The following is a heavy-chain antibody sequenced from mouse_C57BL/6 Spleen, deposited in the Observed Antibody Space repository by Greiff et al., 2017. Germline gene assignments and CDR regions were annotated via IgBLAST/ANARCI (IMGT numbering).Heavy chain of an antibody. CDR1: GYTFTDYE. D-gene: IGHD1-1*01. CDR2: IDPETGGT. Sequence: QVHVKQSGAELVRPGASVTLSCKASGYTFTDYEMHWVKQTPVHGLEWIGAIDPETGGTAYNQKFKGKAILTADKSSSTAYMELRSLTSEDSAVYYCTIYYYGSSYFDYWGQGTTLTVSS. CDR3: TIYYYGSSYFDY. V-gene: IGHV1-15*01. J-gene: IGHJ2*01.